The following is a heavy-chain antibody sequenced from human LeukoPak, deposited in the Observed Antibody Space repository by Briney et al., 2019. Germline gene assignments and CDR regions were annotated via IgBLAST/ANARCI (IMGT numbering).Heavy chain of an antibody. CDR1: GGSISSYY. Sequence: SETLSLTCTVSGGSISSYYWSWIRQPPGKGLEWIGYFYYSGSTNYNPSLKSRVTISVDTSKNQFSLKLSSVTAADTAVYYCAGSWPGAFDIWGQGTMVTVSS. CDR3: AGSWPGAFDI. V-gene: IGHV4-59*01. CDR2: FYYSGST. J-gene: IGHJ3*02. D-gene: IGHD6-13*01.